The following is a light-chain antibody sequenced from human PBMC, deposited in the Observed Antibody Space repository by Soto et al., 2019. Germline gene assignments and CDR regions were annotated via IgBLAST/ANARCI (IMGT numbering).Light chain of an antibody. CDR3: QQYNDFQYT. CDR2: GAS. CDR1: QSVSSD. V-gene: IGKV3-15*01. J-gene: IGKJ2*01. Sequence: ETVMTQSPATLSVSPGERATLSCRASQSVSSDLAWYQQKPGQAPRLLMYGASSRATGISARFSGSGSGTEFTLTISSLQPVDSATYYCQQYNDFQYTFGQGTKLEI.